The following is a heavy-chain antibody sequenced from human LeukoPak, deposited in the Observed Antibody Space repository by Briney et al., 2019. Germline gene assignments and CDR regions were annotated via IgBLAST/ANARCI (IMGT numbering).Heavy chain of an antibody. CDR3: AKDVTTGTLALDF. CDR2: ISDSGGST. J-gene: IGHJ4*02. Sequence: GGSLRLSCSASGFPFSSYAMHWVRQAPGKGLEYVSAISDSGGSTYYADSVKGRFTISRDNSKNTLYLQMNSLRAEDTAMYYCAKDVTTGTLALDFWGQGTLVTVSS. CDR1: GFPFSSYA. V-gene: IGHV3-64*04. D-gene: IGHD1-1*01.